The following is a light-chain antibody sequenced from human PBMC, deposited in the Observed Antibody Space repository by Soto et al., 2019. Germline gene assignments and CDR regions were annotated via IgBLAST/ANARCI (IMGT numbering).Light chain of an antibody. CDR3: CSYAGSSSVV. J-gene: IGLJ2*01. CDR1: SSDVGSYNL. CDR2: EGS. V-gene: IGLV2-23*01. Sequence: VLTQPASVSGSPGQSITISCTGTSSDVGSYNLVSWYQQHPGKAPKLMIYEGSKRPSGVSNRFSGSKSGNTASLTISGLQAEDEADYYCCSYAGSSSVVFGGGTKLTVL.